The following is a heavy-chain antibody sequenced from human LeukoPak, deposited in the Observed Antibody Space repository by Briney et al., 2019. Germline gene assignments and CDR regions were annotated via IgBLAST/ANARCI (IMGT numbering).Heavy chain of an antibody. CDR2: ISTDGNTT. CDR3: VREYTNSGGRYFDY. J-gene: IGHJ4*02. D-gene: IGHD6-6*01. Sequence: GGSLRLSCAASGFTFSNYWMLWVRQAPGKGLGWVSRISTDGNTTNYADSVKGRFTISRDNAKNTLYLQMNSLRAEDTAVYYCVREYTNSGGRYFDYWGQGTLVTVSS. CDR1: GFTFSNYW. V-gene: IGHV3-74*01.